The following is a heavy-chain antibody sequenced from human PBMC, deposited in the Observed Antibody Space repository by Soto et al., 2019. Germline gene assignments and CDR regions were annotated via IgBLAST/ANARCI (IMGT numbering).Heavy chain of an antibody. V-gene: IGHV3-23*01. CDR3: AIRMYSTRWYYLDY. D-gene: IGHD6-13*01. J-gene: IGHJ4*02. CDR2: ISAST. Sequence: EMHLLESGGGLVQTGGSLRLSCAASGFTVSRYALNWVRQAPVKGLEWVSGISASTYYADSVKVRFTISRDTSKNILYLQMNSLRAEDTAIYFCAIRMYSTRWYYLDYWGQGTLVTVSS. CDR1: GFTVSRYA.